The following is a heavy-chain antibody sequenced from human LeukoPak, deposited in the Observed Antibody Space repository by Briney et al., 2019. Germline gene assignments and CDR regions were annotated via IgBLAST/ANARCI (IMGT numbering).Heavy chain of an antibody. D-gene: IGHD6-19*01. V-gene: IGHV5-51*01. J-gene: IGHJ4*02. Sequence: GESLKISCKGSGYIFSSYWIGWVRQMPGKGLEWMGIIYPGDSDTRYSPSFQGQVTISADKSISTAYLQWSSLKASDTAMYYCARRPSSGWYYFDYWGQGTLVTVSS. CDR1: GYIFSSYW. CDR2: IYPGDSDT. CDR3: ARRPSSGWYYFDY.